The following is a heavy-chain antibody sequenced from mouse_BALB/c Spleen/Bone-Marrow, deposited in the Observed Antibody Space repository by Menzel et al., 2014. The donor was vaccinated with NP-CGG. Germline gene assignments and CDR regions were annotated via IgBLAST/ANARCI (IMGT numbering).Heavy chain of an antibody. CDR2: IWAGGST. V-gene: IGHV2-9*02. Sequence: VKLVESGPGLVAPSQSLSISCTVSGFSLTSYGVHWVRQPPGQGLEWLGAIWAGGSTNYNSALMSRLTISKDNSKSQVFLKMNSLQTDDTAMYYCAREGRGYYGSSGAAMDYWGQGTKVNVSS. J-gene: IGHJ4*01. CDR3: AREGRGYYGSSGAAMDY. CDR1: GFSLTSYG. D-gene: IGHD1-1*01.